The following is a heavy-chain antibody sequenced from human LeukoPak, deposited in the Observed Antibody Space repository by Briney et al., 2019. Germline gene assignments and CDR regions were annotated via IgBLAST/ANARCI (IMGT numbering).Heavy chain of an antibody. CDR3: AKGPLIEVAGTTWDY. V-gene: IGHV3-23*01. CDR1: GFTFSSYA. CDR2: ISGSGSST. Sequence: GGSLRLSCAASGFTFSSYAMSWVRQAPGKGLEWVSAISGSGSSTYYADSVKGRFTVSRDNSEHTLYLQMNSLRAEDTAVYYCAKGPLIEVAGTTWDYWAQGTLVTVSS. J-gene: IGHJ4*02. D-gene: IGHD6-19*01.